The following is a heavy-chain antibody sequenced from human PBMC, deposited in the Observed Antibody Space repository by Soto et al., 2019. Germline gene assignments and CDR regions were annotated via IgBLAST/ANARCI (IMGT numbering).Heavy chain of an antibody. V-gene: IGHV1-46*03. D-gene: IGHD4-17*01. Sequence: QVQLVQSGAEVKKPGASVKVSCKASGYTFTSYYMHWVRQAPGQGLEWMGIINPSGGSTSYAQKCQGRVPMTRDTSTSTVYMELSSLRSEDTAVYYCARDYGGNSFWFDPWGQGTLVTVSS. CDR2: INPSGGST. CDR3: ARDYGGNSFWFDP. CDR1: GYTFTSYY. J-gene: IGHJ5*02.